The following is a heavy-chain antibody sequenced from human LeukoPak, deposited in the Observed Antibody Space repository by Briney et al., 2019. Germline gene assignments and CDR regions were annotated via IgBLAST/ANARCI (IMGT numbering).Heavy chain of an antibody. CDR2: IYYTGST. Sequence: SETLSLTCSVSGGSISSLYWSWIRQPPGKGLEWIGYIYYTGSTNYNPSLKSRVTMFVDMSKNQFSLRLSSVTAADTAVYYCARGVVVPAAIDYWGQGTLVTVAS. CDR3: ARGVVVPAAIDY. J-gene: IGHJ4*02. V-gene: IGHV4-59*08. CDR1: GGSISSLY. D-gene: IGHD2-2*01.